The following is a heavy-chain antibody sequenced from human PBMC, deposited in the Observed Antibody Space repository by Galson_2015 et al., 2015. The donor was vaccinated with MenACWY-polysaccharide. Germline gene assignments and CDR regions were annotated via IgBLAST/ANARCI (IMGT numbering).Heavy chain of an antibody. Sequence: SLRLSCAASGFTFSSYRMNWVRQAPGKGLEWVSYISSSSSTIYYADSVKGRFTISRDNAKNSLYLRMNSLRAEDTAVYYCARDLGIAVAGTNWFDPWGQGTLVTVSS. J-gene: IGHJ5*02. CDR1: GFTFSSYR. CDR3: ARDLGIAVAGTNWFDP. D-gene: IGHD6-19*01. CDR2: ISSSSSTI. V-gene: IGHV3-48*01.